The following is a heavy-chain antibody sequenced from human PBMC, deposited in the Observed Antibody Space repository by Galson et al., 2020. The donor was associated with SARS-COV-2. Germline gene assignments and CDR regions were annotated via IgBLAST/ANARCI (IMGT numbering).Heavy chain of an antibody. D-gene: IGHD2-2*01. J-gene: IGHJ4*02. CDR1: GGSISDSTYY. CDR3: AREYYSSPDY. CDR2: ISYTGNT. Sequence: SQTLSLTCSVSGGSISDSTYYWSWIRQPPGKGLEWIGSISYTGNTYYRPSLKSRATISIDTSKNQFSLKLNSVTAADTAVYYCAREYYSSPDYWGQGTLATVSS. V-gene: IGHV4-39*07.